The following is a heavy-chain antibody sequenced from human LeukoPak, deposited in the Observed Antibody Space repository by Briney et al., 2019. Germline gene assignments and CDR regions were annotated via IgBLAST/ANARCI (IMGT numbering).Heavy chain of an antibody. D-gene: IGHD1-26*01. Sequence: GGSLRLSCAASRFTFSRYWMSWVRQAPGKGLEWVANIKEDGSEKNYGDSVKGRFTISRDNAKNSPYLQMNSLRAEDTAVYYCARGNSGSYFSSRYYYYMDVWGKGTTVTVSS. J-gene: IGHJ6*03. CDR3: ARGNSGSYFSSRYYYYMDV. CDR2: IKEDGSEK. CDR1: RFTFSRYW. V-gene: IGHV3-7*01.